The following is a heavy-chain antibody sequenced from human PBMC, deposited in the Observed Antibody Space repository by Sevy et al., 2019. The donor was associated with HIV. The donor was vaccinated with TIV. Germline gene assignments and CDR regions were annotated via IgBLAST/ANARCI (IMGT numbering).Heavy chain of an antibody. CDR2: IYSGGST. V-gene: IGHV3-53*01. CDR1: GFTVSSNY. CDR3: VGSDYAKYYYYGMDV. J-gene: IGHJ6*02. Sequence: GGSLRLSCAVSGFTVSSNYMSWVRQAPGKGLEWVSVIYSGGSTYYADSVKGRFTISRDNSKNTLYLQMNSLRAEDTAVYYCVGSDYAKYYYYGMDVWGQGTTVTVSS. D-gene: IGHD4-17*01.